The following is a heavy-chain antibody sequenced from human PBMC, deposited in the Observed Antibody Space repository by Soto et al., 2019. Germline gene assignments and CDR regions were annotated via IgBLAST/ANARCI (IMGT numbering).Heavy chain of an antibody. D-gene: IGHD3-10*01. Sequence: GGSLRLSCAASGFTFSSYAMSWVRQAPGKGLEWVSAISGSGGSTYYADSVKGRFTISRDNSKNTLYLQMNSLRAEDTAVYYCAKMPGVYGSGSLDWFDPWGQGTLVTVSS. CDR2: ISGSGGST. J-gene: IGHJ5*02. CDR1: GFTFSSYA. CDR3: AKMPGVYGSGSLDWFDP. V-gene: IGHV3-23*01.